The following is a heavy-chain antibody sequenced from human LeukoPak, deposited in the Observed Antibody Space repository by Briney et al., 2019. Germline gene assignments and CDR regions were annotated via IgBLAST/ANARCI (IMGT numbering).Heavy chain of an antibody. CDR1: GFTFSSYG. V-gene: IGHV3-33*06. Sequence: GGSLRLSCAASGFTFSSYGMHWVRQAPGKGLEWVAVIWYDGSNKYYADSVKGRFTISRDNSKNTLYLQMNSLRAEDTAVYYCAKTHSSSWRDYFDHGGQGTLVTVSS. J-gene: IGHJ4*02. CDR3: AKTHSSSWRDYFDH. CDR2: IWYDGSNK. D-gene: IGHD6-13*01.